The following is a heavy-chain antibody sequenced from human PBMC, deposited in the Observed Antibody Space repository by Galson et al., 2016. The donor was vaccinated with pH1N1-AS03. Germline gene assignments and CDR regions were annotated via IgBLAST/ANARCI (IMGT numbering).Heavy chain of an antibody. V-gene: IGHV1-69*13. CDR3: AREGRFLDWDNYAMDV. CDR1: GGTLSNHG. Sequence: SVKVSCKASGGTLSNHGISWVRQAPGQGLEWMGGLVPIFRTANYAQKFQGRVTMTADESADESTSTAYMELSNLRAEDTGVYYCAREGRFLDWDNYAMDVWGQGTTVIVSS. CDR2: LVPIFRTA. D-gene: IGHD3/OR15-3a*01. J-gene: IGHJ6*02.